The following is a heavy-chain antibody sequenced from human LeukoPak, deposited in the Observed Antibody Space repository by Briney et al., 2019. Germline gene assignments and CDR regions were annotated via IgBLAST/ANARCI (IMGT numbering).Heavy chain of an antibody. Sequence: GGSLRLSCAASGFTFSSYGMHWVRQAPGKGLEWVAVISYDGSNKYYADSVKGRFTISRDNAKNSLYLQMNSLRAEDTAVYYCARVSWELLKGQDYWGQGTLVTVSS. CDR1: GFTFSSYG. CDR2: ISYDGSNK. V-gene: IGHV3-30*03. J-gene: IGHJ4*02. D-gene: IGHD1-26*01. CDR3: ARVSWELLKGQDY.